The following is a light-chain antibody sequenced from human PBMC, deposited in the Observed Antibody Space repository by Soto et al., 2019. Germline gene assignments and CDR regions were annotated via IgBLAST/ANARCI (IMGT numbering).Light chain of an antibody. CDR3: ISYTSSSTFSV. Sequence: QSVLTQPASVSGSPGQSITISCTGTSSDVGVYNYVSWYQQHPGKAPKLMIYEVSNRPSGVSNRFSGSKSGNTASLTISGLQAEDEADYYCISYTSSSTFSVLGGGTQLTVL. CDR1: SSDVGVYNY. J-gene: IGLJ2*01. V-gene: IGLV2-14*01. CDR2: EVS.